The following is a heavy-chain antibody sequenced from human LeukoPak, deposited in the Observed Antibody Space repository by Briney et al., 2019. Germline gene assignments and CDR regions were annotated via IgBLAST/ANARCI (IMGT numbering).Heavy chain of an antibody. V-gene: IGHV1-69*13. Sequence: SVKVSCKASGGTFSNYAISWVRQAPGQGLEWMGGIIPIFDTANYAQKFQGRVTITADESTTTAYMELSSLRSDDTAVYYCARGDYYDFRRGAFDIWGQGTLVTVSS. CDR3: ARGDYYDFRRGAFDI. CDR1: GGTFSNYA. CDR2: IIPIFDTA. J-gene: IGHJ3*02. D-gene: IGHD3-3*01.